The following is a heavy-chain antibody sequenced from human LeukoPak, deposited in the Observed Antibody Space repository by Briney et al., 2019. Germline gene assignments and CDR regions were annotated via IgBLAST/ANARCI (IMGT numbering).Heavy chain of an antibody. V-gene: IGHV1-2*04. CDR1: GYTFTNYY. CDR3: ARDSRYRYCSSTSCSLGQFDY. J-gene: IGHJ4*02. D-gene: IGHD2-2*01. CDR2: INPNSGGT. Sequence: ASVKVSCKTSGYTFTNYYIHWVRQAPGQGLEWLGWINPNSGGTNYAQKFQGWVTMTRDTSIGTAYMELSSLRSEDTAVYYCARDSRYRYCSSTSCSLGQFDYWGQGTLVTVSS.